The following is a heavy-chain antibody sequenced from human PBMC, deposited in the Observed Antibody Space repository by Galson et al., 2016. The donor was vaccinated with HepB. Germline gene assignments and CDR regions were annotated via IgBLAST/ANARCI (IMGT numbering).Heavy chain of an antibody. D-gene: IGHD6-19*01. Sequence: SLRLSCAASGFTFSSYAMSWVHRAPGKGLEWVSTINNGGAYTYYADSVRGRFTISRDNSKNMVYLQMKSLRAEDTAEYYCAKDRIDQGLAVTGMGVAGPWVWGQGALVTVSS. V-gene: IGHV3-23*01. CDR1: GFTFSSYA. CDR2: INNGGAYT. J-gene: IGHJ4*02. CDR3: AKDRIDQGLAVTGMGVAGPWV.